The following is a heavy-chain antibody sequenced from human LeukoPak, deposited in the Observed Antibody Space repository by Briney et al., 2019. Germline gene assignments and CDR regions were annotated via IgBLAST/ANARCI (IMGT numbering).Heavy chain of an antibody. J-gene: IGHJ6*04. Sequence: GGSLRLSCAASGFTFSSYSMNWVRQAPGKGLEWVSSISSGSTYIYYADSVKGRFTISRDNAKNSLYLQMNSLRAEDTAVYYCAELGITMIGGVWGKGTTVTISS. CDR2: ISSGSTYI. D-gene: IGHD3-10*02. V-gene: IGHV3-21*01. CDR1: GFTFSSYS. CDR3: AELGITMIGGV.